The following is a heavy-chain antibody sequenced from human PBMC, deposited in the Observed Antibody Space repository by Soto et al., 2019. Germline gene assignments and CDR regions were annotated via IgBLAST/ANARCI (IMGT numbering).Heavy chain of an antibody. CDR3: ARARIVGASALLY. CDR1: GYTFTGYC. CDR2: INPNSGGT. D-gene: IGHD1-26*01. J-gene: IGHJ4*02. V-gene: IGHV1-2*04. Sequence: ASVKVSCKASGYTFTGYCMHWVRQAPGQGLEWMGWINPNSGGTNYAQKFQGWVTMTRDTSISTAYMELSRLRSGDTAVYYCARARIVGASALLYWGQGTLVTVSS.